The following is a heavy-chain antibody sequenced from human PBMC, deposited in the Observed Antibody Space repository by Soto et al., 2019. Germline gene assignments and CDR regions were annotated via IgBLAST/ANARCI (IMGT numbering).Heavy chain of an antibody. CDR2: IIPIFGTA. J-gene: IGHJ6*02. CDR1: GGTFSSYA. D-gene: IGHD4-4*01. V-gene: IGHV1-69*12. CDR3: AREKSMTTVTLRGMDV. Sequence: QVQLVQSGAEVKKPGSSVKVSCKASGGTFSSYAISWVRQAPGQGLEWMGGIIPIFGTANYAQKFQGRVTITADESTRTAYMELSSLRSEDTAVYYCAREKSMTTVTLRGMDVWGQGTTVTVSS.